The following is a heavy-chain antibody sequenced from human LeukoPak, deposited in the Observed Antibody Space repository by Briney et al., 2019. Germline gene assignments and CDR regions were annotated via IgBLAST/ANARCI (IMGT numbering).Heavy chain of an antibody. CDR3: ARGEDLFDY. Sequence: PGGSLRLSCAASGFTFSSYAMHWDRQAPGKGLEWVAVISYDGSNKYYADSVKGRFTISRDNSKNTLYLQMNSLRAEDTAVYYCARGEDLFDYWGQGTLVTVSS. CDR1: GFTFSSYA. J-gene: IGHJ4*02. D-gene: IGHD3-16*01. V-gene: IGHV3-30*04. CDR2: ISYDGSNK.